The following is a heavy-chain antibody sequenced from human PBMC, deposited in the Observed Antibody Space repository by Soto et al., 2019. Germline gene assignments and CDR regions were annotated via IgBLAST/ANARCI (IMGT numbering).Heavy chain of an antibody. V-gene: IGHV1-58*01. CDR2: IVGGSGST. Sequence: QMQLMQCGPEVKKPGTSVKVSCKASGFTLTSADVQWVRQTRGQRREWIGWIVGGSGSTNYAQQVQGRLAITRDMPTSTVYTDLSSLRSEDTAVYYCAADWSHRAFDFWGQGTLVTVSS. J-gene: IGHJ4*02. D-gene: IGHD3-3*01. CDR3: AADWSHRAFDF. CDR1: GFTLTSAD.